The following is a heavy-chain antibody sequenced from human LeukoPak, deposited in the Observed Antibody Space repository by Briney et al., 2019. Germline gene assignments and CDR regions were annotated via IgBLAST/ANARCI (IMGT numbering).Heavy chain of an antibody. CDR3: AKSLTRIAVAGDFDY. CDR2: ISGSGGST. J-gene: IGHJ4*02. CDR1: GFTFSSYA. V-gene: IGHV3-23*01. Sequence: GGSLRLSCATSGFTFSSYAMSWVRQAPGKGLEWVSAISGSGGSTYYADSVKGRFTISRDNSKNTLYLQMNSLRAEDTAVYYCAKSLTRIAVAGDFDYWGQGTLVTVSS. D-gene: IGHD6-19*01.